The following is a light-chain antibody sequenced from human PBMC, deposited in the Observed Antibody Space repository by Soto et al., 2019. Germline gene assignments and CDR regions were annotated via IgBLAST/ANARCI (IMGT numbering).Light chain of an antibody. CDR3: AAWDDGLNGVV. CDR2: SND. J-gene: IGLJ2*01. V-gene: IGLV1-44*01. CDR1: CSNIGSNP. Sequence: QSVLTQPPSASGTPGQRVTISCSGRCSNIGSNPVNWYQQLPGTAPKLLIYSNDQRPSGVPDRFSGSKSGTSASLAISGLQSEDEGDYYCAAWDDGLNGVVFGGGTKVTVL.